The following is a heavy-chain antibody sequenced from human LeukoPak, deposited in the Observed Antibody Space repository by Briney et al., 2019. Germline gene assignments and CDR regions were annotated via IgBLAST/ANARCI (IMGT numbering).Heavy chain of an antibody. D-gene: IGHD6-19*01. CDR2: IWYDGSNK. CDR3: AREASGWPDY. J-gene: IGHJ4*02. Sequence: GGSLRLSCAASGLTFSNHGMHWVRQAPGKGLEWVAVIWYDGSNKYYADSVKGRFTISRDNSENTLYLQMNSLRAEDTAVYYCAREASGWPDYWGQGTLVTVSS. CDR1: GLTFSNHG. V-gene: IGHV3-33*08.